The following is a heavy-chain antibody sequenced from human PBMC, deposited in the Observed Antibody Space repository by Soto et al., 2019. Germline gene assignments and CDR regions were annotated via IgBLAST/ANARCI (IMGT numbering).Heavy chain of an antibody. V-gene: IGHV3-53*01. CDR2: IYSGGAT. CDR1: ELSVSSNS. Sequence: AGGSLRLSCAASELSVSSNSFNWVRQAPGKGLEWVSGIYSGGATYYADFVKGRFTFSRDNSKNTLYLEMNSLRVGDTAVYYCARGSYRAFDYWGHGTLVTVSS. J-gene: IGHJ4*01. D-gene: IGHD4-4*01. CDR3: ARGSYRAFDY.